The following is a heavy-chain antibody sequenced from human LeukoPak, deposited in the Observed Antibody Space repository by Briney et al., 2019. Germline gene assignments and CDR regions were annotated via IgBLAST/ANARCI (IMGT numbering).Heavy chain of an antibody. Sequence: PSETLSLTCAVYGGSFSGCYWSWIRQPPGKGLEWIGEINHSGSTNYNPSLKSRVTISVDTSKNQFSLKLSSVTAADTAVYYCARQDDSRAAYAFDIWGQGTMVTVSS. CDR3: ARQDDSRAAYAFDI. J-gene: IGHJ3*02. V-gene: IGHV4-34*01. CDR2: INHSGST. CDR1: GGSFSGCY. D-gene: IGHD3-22*01.